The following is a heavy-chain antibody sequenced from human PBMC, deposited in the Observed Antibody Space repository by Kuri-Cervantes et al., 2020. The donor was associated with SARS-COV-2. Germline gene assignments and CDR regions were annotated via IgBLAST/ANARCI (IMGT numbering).Heavy chain of an antibody. Sequence: GGSLRLSCAASGFSFSHSAMHWIRQAPGKGLEWVAIVSYDGSNKYYADSVKGRFTISRDNSKNMLYLQMDSLRTEDTAVYYCARDRNTMIVVIINIDYWGQGALVTVSS. CDR2: VSYDGSNK. J-gene: IGHJ4*02. V-gene: IGHV3-30-3*01. CDR3: ARDRNTMIVVIINIDY. D-gene: IGHD3-22*01. CDR1: GFSFSHSA.